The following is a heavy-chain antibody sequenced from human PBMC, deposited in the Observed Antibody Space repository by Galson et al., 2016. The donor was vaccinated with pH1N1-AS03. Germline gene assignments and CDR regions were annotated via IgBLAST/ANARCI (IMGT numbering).Heavy chain of an antibody. J-gene: IGHJ4*02. Sequence: SLRLSCAVSGFTFSDYYMSWFRQAPGEGLEWISYISSSGKTIHYADSVKGRLIISRDNVKNSLLLQMNRLRAEDTAVYYCARGEEKSGWYSGFVYWGQGTLAIVSS. CDR1: GFTFSDYY. CDR2: ISSSGKTI. CDR3: ARGEEKSGWYSGFVY. V-gene: IGHV3-11*01. D-gene: IGHD6-19*01.